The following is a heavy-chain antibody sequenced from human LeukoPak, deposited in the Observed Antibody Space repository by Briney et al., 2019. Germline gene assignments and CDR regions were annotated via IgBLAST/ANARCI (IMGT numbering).Heavy chain of an antibody. J-gene: IGHJ4*02. CDR3: ARSQSSRQITIPKTRRYFDY. Sequence: GGSLRLSCGASGFTFSSYGMHWVRQAPGKGLEWVAFIRYDGSNKYYADSVKGRFTISRDNSKNMLFLQMNSLRAEDTAVYYCARSQSSRQITIPKTRRYFDYWGQGVLVTVSS. CDR1: GFTFSSYG. V-gene: IGHV3-30*02. CDR2: IRYDGSNK. D-gene: IGHD3-10*01.